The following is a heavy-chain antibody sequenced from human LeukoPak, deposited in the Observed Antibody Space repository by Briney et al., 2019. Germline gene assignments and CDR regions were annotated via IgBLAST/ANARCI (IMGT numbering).Heavy chain of an antibody. J-gene: IGHJ4*02. CDR3: ARTMVRGVAPATY. CDR1: GGTFSSYA. CDR2: INPSGGST. V-gene: IGHV1-46*03. D-gene: IGHD3-10*01. Sequence: GASVKVSCKASGGTFSSYAISWVRQAPGQGLEWMGIINPSGGSTSYAQKFQGRVTMTRDTSTSTVYMELSSLRSEDTAVYYCARTMVRGVAPATYWGQGTLVTVSS.